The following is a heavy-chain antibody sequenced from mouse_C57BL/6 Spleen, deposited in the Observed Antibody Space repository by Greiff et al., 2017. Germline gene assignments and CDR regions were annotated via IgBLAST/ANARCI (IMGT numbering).Heavy chain of an antibody. J-gene: IGHJ3*01. D-gene: IGHD2-3*01. Sequence: EVQLQQSGPELVKPGASVKISCKASGYTFTDYYMNWVKQSHGKSLEWIGDINPNNGGTSYNQKFKGKATLTVDKSSSTAYMELRSLTSEDSAVYYCASIYDGYFEAYWGQGTLVTVSA. CDR2: INPNNGGT. V-gene: IGHV1-26*01. CDR1: GYTFTDYY. CDR3: ASIYDGYFEAY.